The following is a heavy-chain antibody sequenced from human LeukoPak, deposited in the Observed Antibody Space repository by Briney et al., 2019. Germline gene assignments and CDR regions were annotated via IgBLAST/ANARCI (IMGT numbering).Heavy chain of an antibody. D-gene: IGHD3-10*01. Sequence: GGSLRLSCAASGFTFSSYSMIWVRQAPGKGLEWVSYISGSSSNIHYEDSVKGRFTISRDNAKNSLYLQMNSLRDEDAAVYYCVKGEGVLLWFGELQYYFDYWGQGTLVTVSS. V-gene: IGHV3-48*02. CDR3: VKGEGVLLWFGELQYYFDY. J-gene: IGHJ4*02. CDR2: ISGSSSNI. CDR1: GFTFSSYS.